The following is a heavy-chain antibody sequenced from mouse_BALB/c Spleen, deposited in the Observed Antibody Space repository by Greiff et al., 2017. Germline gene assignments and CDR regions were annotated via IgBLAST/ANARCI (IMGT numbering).Heavy chain of an antibody. CDR2: IKPSNGRT. CDR1: GYTFTSYW. V-gene: IGHV1S81*02. J-gene: IGHJ3*01. Sequence: QVQLKQPGAELVKPGASVKLSCKASGYTFTSYWMHWVKQRPGQGLEWIGEIKPSNGRTNYNEKFKSKATLTVDKSSSTAYMQLSSLTSEDSAVYYCARYDYDVKFAYWGQGTLVTVSA. CDR3: ARYDYDVKFAY. D-gene: IGHD2-4*01.